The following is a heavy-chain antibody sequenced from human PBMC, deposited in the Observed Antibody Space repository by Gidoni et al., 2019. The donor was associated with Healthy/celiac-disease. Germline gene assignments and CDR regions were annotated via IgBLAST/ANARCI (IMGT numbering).Heavy chain of an antibody. Sequence: EVQLVESGGGLVQPGGSLRLSCAASAFTFSSYWMSWVRQAPGKGLEWVANIKQDGSEKYYVDSVKGRFTISRDNAKNSLYLQMNSLRAEDTAVYYCARDRSSWYYFDYWGQGTLVTVSS. CDR1: AFTFSSYW. D-gene: IGHD6-13*01. J-gene: IGHJ4*02. CDR2: IKQDGSEK. CDR3: ARDRSSWYYFDY. V-gene: IGHV3-7*03.